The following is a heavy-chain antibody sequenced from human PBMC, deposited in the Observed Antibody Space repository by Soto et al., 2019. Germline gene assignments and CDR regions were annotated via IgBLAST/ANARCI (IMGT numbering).Heavy chain of an antibody. V-gene: IGHV3-7*05. D-gene: IGHD6-13*01. CDR2: IKQDESKR. CDR3: ARDSSPSYSSRWYDAFDI. Sequence: EVQLVESGGGLVQPGGSLRLSCAASGFTFSSYWMTWVRQAPGKGLELVANIKQDESKRYYVDSVEGRFTISRDNAKNSLFLQMNSLRAEDTAVYYCARDSSPSYSSRWYDAFDIWGQGTMVTVSS. CDR1: GFTFSSYW. J-gene: IGHJ3*02.